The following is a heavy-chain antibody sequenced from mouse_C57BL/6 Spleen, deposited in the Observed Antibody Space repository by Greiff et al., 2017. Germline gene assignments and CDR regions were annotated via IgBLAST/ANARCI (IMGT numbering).Heavy chain of an antibody. CDR2: IDPSDSYT. CDR3: ARRVGYYGSSYDYFDV. CDR1: GYTFTSYW. Sequence: QVQLQQPGAELVRPGTSVKLSCKASGYTFTSYWMHWVKQRPGQGLEWIGVIDPSDSYTNYNQKFKGKATLTVETSSSTAYMQLSSLTSEDSAVYYCARRVGYYGSSYDYFDVWGTGTTVTVSS. V-gene: IGHV1-59*01. J-gene: IGHJ1*03. D-gene: IGHD1-1*01.